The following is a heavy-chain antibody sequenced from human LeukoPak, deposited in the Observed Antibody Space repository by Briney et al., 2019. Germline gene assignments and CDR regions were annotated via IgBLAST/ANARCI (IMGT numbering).Heavy chain of an antibody. J-gene: IGHJ6*02. Sequence: GGSLRLSCAASGFTFSSYWMHWVRQAPGKGLVRVSRINSDGSSTSYADSVKGRFTISRDNAKNTLYLQMNSLRAEDTAVYYCARDSSLYYYYYGMDVWGQGTTVTVSS. CDR2: INSDGSST. CDR3: ARDSSLYYYYYGMDV. V-gene: IGHV3-74*01. CDR1: GFTFSSYW.